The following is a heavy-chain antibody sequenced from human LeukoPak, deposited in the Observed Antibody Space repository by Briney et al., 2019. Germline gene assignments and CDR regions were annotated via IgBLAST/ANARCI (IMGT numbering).Heavy chain of an antibody. V-gene: IGHV4-59*01. Sequence: PSETLSLTCTVSGDSISGYYWSWIRQPPGKGLEWLGYIYYNGRTNYNPSLKSRVTLSADTSKNQFSLRLSYVTAADTAVYYCATIKRGNPFGYFDFWGQGILVTVSS. D-gene: IGHD3-16*01. CDR1: GDSISGYY. CDR3: ATIKRGNPFGYFDF. J-gene: IGHJ4*02. CDR2: IYYNGRT.